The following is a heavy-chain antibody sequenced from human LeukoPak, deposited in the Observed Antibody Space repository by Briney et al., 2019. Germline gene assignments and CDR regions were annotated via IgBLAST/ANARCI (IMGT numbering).Heavy chain of an antibody. V-gene: IGHV3-48*04. Sequence: GGSLRLSCAASGFTFSSYSMNWVRQAPGKGLEWVSYNSSSSNTIKYADSVKGRFTISRDNAKNSLYLQMNSLRAEDTAVYYCASPVYVSGSFYAFDIWGQGTMVTVSS. CDR3: ASPVYVSGSFYAFDI. CDR1: GFTFSSYS. J-gene: IGHJ3*02. D-gene: IGHD3-10*01. CDR2: NSSSSNTI.